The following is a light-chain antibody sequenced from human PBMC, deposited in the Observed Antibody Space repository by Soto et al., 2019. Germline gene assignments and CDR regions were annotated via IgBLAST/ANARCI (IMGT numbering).Light chain of an antibody. Sequence: DIVLTQSPSTLSVSPGERVTLSCRASQSVNSVLAWYQQKPGQAPRLLIYDTSSMPTGIPSRFSGSGSGTDFTLTISSLEPEDFAVYYCQQRRNQPLTFGEGTKLEIK. CDR3: QQRRNQPLT. J-gene: IGKJ2*01. V-gene: IGKV3-11*01. CDR2: DTS. CDR1: QSVNSV.